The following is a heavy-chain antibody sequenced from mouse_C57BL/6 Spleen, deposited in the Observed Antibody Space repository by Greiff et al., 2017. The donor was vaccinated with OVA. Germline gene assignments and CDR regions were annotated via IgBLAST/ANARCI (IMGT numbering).Heavy chain of an antibody. Sequence: EVQLVESGGDLVKPGGSLKLSCAASGFTFSSYGMSWVRQTPDKRLEWVATISSGGSYTYYPDSVKGRFTISRDNAKNTLYLQMSSLKSEDTAMYYCARGMVTTNAMDYWGQGTSVTVSS. CDR2: ISSGGSYT. D-gene: IGHD2-2*01. V-gene: IGHV5-6*01. CDR1: GFTFSSYG. J-gene: IGHJ4*01. CDR3: ARGMVTTNAMDY.